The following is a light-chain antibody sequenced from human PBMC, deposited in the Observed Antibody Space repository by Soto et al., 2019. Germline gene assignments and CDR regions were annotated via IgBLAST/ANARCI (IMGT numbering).Light chain of an antibody. CDR1: SSNIGAGYG. V-gene: IGLV1-40*01. J-gene: IGLJ2*01. CDR2: GNS. Sequence: QAVVTQPPSVSGAPGQTVTISCTGSSSNIGAGYGVHWYQQLPGTAPKLLIYGNSNRPSGVPDRFSGSKSGTSASLAITGLQAEDEADYYCQSYDSSLSGVVFGGGTKVTVL. CDR3: QSYDSSLSGVV.